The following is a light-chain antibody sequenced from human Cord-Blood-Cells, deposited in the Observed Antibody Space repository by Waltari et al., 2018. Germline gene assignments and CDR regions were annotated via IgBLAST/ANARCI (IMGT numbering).Light chain of an antibody. CDR3: QVWDSSSDRVV. CDR1: NIGSKS. J-gene: IGLJ2*01. V-gene: IGLV3-21*04. Sequence: SYVLTQPPSVSVAPGKTARITCGGNNIGSKSVHWYQQKPGQAPVLVIYYDSDRPSGIPERFSGSNAGNTATLTSSRGEAGDEADYYCQVWDSSSDRVVFGGGTKLTVL. CDR2: YDS.